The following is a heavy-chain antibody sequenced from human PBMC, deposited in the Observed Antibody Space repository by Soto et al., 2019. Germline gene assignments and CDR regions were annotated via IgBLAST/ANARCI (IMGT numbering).Heavy chain of an antibody. CDR1: GFSFSDNL. CDR3: ARDLMSTAPRANAAFDV. V-gene: IGHV1-3*01. J-gene: IGHJ3*01. CDR2: INPDTGNT. Sequence: QVQLVQSGAEVRKPGASVNISCRASGFSFSDNLITWVRQAPGPSLEWMDWINPDTGNTRYSQTFQGRVTTSRHSSASTVYVKVSHLTSEDTAVYCCARDLMSTAPRANAAFDVWCQATMVTASS.